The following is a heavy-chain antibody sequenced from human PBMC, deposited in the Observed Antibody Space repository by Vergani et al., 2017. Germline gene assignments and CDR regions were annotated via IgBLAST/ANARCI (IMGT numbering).Heavy chain of an antibody. CDR2: IYYSGST. CDR3: ARGVDDAFDI. J-gene: IGHJ3*02. Sequence: QVQLQESGPGLVKPSETLSLPCTVSGGSISSYYWSWIRQPPGKGLEWIGYIYYSGSTNYNPSLKSRVTISVDTSKNQFSLKLSSVTAADTAVYYCARGVDDAFDIWGQGTMVTVSS. D-gene: IGHD2-15*01. CDR1: GGSISSYY. V-gene: IGHV4-59*01.